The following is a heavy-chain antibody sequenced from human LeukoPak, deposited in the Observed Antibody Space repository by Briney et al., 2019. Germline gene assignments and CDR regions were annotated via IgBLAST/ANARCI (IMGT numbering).Heavy chain of an antibody. CDR2: INSDGSRT. V-gene: IGHV3-74*01. D-gene: IGHD3-9*01. CDR1: GFTFSSYW. Sequence: GGSLRLSCAASGFTFSSYWMHWVRQAPGKGLVWVSRINSDGSRTSYAASRQGRVTISRDHANDTLKLQMYSLRAGHTAVYYCAKDIGYDILTGDAFDIWGQGTMVTVSS. J-gene: IGHJ3*02. CDR3: AKDIGYDILTGDAFDI.